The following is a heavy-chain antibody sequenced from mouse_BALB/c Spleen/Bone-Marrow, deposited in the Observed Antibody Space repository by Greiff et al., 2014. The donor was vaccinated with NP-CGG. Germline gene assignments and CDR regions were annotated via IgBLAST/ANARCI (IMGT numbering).Heavy chain of an antibody. CDR3: ARDYYGSLYAMDY. V-gene: IGHV2-9*02. CDR1: GFSLTSYG. Sequence: VKLMESGPGLVAPSQILSITCTVSGFSLTSYGVHWVRQPPGKGLEWLGVIWAGGSTNYNSALMSRLSISKDNSKSQVFLKMNSLQTDDTAMYYCARDYYGSLYAMDYWGQGTSVTVSS. D-gene: IGHD1-1*01. J-gene: IGHJ4*01. CDR2: IWAGGST.